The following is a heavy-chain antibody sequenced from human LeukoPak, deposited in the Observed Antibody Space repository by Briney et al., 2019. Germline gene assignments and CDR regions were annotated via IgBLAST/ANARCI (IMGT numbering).Heavy chain of an antibody. CDR1: GYTFTSYG. Sequence: EASMKVSCKASGYTFTSYGISWVRQAPGQGLEWMGWISAYNGNTNYAQKLQGRVTMTTDTSTSTAYMELRSLRSDDTAVYYCARDARFEQQLVQTWGQGTLVTVSS. CDR3: ARDARFEQQLVQT. D-gene: IGHD6-13*01. V-gene: IGHV1-18*01. CDR2: ISAYNGNT. J-gene: IGHJ5*02.